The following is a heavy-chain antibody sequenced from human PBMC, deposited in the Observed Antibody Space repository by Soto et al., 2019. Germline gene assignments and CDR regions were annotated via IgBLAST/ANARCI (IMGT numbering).Heavy chain of an antibody. J-gene: IGHJ6*02. CDR1: GGPINTFY. V-gene: IGHV4-4*07. CDR2: IFSSGST. Sequence: SETLSLTCTVSGGPINTFYWSWVRQPAGKGLEWIGCIFSSGSTSFNPSLESRVAMSVDTSKNHFSLNLSSVTAADTAVYYCASVGYGMDVWGQGTTVTVSS. CDR3: ASVGYGMDV.